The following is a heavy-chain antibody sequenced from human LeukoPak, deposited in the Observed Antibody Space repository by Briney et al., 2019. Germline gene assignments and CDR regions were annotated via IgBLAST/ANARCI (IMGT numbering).Heavy chain of an antibody. Sequence: ASVKVSCKASGYTFTSYDINWVRQATGQGLEWMGWMNPTSGNTGYAQKFQGRVTITRNTSISTAYMELSSLRSEDTAVYYCARTLGCSSTSCKGWFDPWGQGTLVTVSP. D-gene: IGHD2-2*01. CDR1: GYTFTSYD. J-gene: IGHJ5*02. CDR2: MNPTSGNT. CDR3: ARTLGCSSTSCKGWFDP. V-gene: IGHV1-8*03.